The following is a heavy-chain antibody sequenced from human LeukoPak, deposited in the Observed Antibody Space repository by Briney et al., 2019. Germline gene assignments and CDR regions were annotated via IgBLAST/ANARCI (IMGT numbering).Heavy chain of an antibody. CDR2: INPNSGDT. CDR1: GYTFTGYY. D-gene: IGHD3-22*01. CDR3: ATFLVYDSSGYYPNPLFDY. Sequence: ASVKVSCKASGYTFTGYYMHWVRQAPGQGLEWMGWINPNSGDTNYAQKFQGRVTMTRNTSISTAYMELSSLRSEDTAVYYCATFLVYDSSGYYPNPLFDYWGQGTLVTVSS. J-gene: IGHJ4*02. V-gene: IGHV1-2*02.